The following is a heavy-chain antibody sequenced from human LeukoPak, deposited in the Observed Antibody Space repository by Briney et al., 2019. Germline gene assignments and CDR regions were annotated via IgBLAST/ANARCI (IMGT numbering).Heavy chain of an antibody. CDR1: GYTFTGYY. CDR3: ARDLEYSSGWYPDY. V-gene: IGHV1-2*02. D-gene: IGHD6-19*01. CDR2: INPNSGGT. Sequence: ASVTVSCKASGYTFTGYYMHWVRQAPGQGLEWMGWINPNSGGTNYAQKFQGRVTMTRDTSISTAYMELSRLRSDDTAVYYCARDLEYSSGWYPDYWGQGTLVTVSS. J-gene: IGHJ4*02.